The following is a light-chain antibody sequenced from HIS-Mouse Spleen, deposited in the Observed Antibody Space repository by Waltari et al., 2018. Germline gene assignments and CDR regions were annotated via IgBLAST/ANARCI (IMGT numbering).Light chain of an antibody. CDR3: QQYGSSPPWT. J-gene: IGKJ1*01. CDR1: QSVSSSY. CDR2: GAS. Sequence: EIVLTQSPGTLSLSPGERATLSCSASQSVSSSYLAWYQQKPGQAPRLLIYGASSRATGIPDRFSGSGSGTDFTLTISRLEPEDFAVYYCQQYGSSPPWTFGQGTKVEIK. V-gene: IGKV3-20*01.